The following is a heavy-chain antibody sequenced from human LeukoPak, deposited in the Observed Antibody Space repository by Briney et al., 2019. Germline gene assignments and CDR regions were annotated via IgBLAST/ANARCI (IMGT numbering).Heavy chain of an antibody. V-gene: IGHV3-30-3*01. Sequence: GGSLRLSCAASGFTFSSYAMHWVRQAPGKGLEWVAVISYDGSNKYYADSVKGRFTISRDSAKNSLYLQMNSLRAEDTAVYYCARVRYDFWSGYKYYFDYWGQGTLVTVSS. CDR3: ARVRYDFWSGYKYYFDY. CDR2: ISYDGSNK. D-gene: IGHD3-3*01. CDR1: GFTFSSYA. J-gene: IGHJ4*02.